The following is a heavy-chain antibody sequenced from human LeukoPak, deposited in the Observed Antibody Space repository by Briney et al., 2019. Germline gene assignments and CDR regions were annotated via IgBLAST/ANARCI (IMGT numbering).Heavy chain of an antibody. CDR2: ISSGGGTK. CDR3: AKAGIAVPATPEY. D-gene: IGHD6-19*01. V-gene: IGHV3-23*01. CDR1: GFTFSSYA. Sequence: GGSLRLSCAASGFTFSSYAMNWVRQAPGKGLEWVSVISSGGGTKYYSDSVKGRFIISRDNSRNTLYLQMNSLRADDTGVYYCAKAGIAVPATPEYCGQGTQVTVSS. J-gene: IGHJ4*02.